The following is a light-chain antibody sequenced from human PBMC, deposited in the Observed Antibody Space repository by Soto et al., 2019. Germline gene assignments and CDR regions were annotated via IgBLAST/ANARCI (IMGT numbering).Light chain of an antibody. CDR3: QQYNSFWT. CDR2: DAS. V-gene: IGKV1-5*01. CDR1: QSISSW. Sequence: DIQMTQSPSTLSASVGDRVTITCRASQSISSWLAWYQQKPGKAPRLLIYDASYLERGVPSRFSGSGSGTEFTLPISDLQPDDLATYYCQQYNSFWTFGQGTKVEI. J-gene: IGKJ1*01.